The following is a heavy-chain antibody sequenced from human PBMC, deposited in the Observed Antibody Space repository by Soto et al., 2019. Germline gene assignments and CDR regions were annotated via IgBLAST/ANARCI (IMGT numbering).Heavy chain of an antibody. CDR2: IYYSGST. D-gene: IGHD4-17*01. CDR1: GGSISSYY. CDR3: AITTVTTLGYFDY. Sequence: SETLSLTCTVSGGSISSYYWSWLRQPPGKGLEWIGYIYYSGSTNYNPSLKSRVTISVDTSKNQFSLKLSSVTAADTAVYYCAITTVTTLGYFDYWGQGTLVTVS. J-gene: IGHJ4*02. V-gene: IGHV4-59*08.